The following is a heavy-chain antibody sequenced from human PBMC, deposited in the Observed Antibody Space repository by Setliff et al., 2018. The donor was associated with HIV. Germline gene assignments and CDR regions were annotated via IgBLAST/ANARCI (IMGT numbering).Heavy chain of an antibody. Sequence: PGGSLRLSCAASGFTFSPYWMHWVRQAPGKGLVWVSRINSDGTSTTYADSVKGRFAISRDNAKNTLYLQMNSLRAEDTAVYYCARAVHSGWYYFDYWGQGTLVTVSS. CDR2: INSDGTST. D-gene: IGHD6-19*01. CDR1: GFTFSPYW. V-gene: IGHV3-74*03. CDR3: ARAVHSGWYYFDY. J-gene: IGHJ4*02.